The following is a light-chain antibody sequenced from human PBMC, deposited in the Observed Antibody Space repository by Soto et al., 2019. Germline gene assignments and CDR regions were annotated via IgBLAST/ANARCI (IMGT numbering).Light chain of an antibody. CDR3: QQYGNSPYA. CDR1: QSVSSNY. V-gene: IGKV3-20*01. CDR2: GAS. Sequence: EIVLTQSPGTLSLSTGERATLSCRASQSVSSNYLAWYQQKSGQAPRLLIYGASSRATGIPDRFSGSGSGTDFTLTISKLEPEDFAVYYCQQYGNSPYAFGQGTELEI. J-gene: IGKJ2*01.